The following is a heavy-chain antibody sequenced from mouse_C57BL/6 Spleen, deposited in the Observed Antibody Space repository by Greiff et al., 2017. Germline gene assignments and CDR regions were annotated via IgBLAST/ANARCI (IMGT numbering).Heavy chain of an antibody. D-gene: IGHD2-3*01. CDR3: ARGGYDGYYVDY. CDR2: IYPGDGDT. CDR1: GYAFSSSW. V-gene: IGHV1-82*01. Sequence: VQLQQSGPELVKPGASVKISCKASGYAFSSSWMNWVKQRPGKGLEWIGRIYPGDGDTNYNGKFKGKATLTADKSSSTAYMQLSSLTSEDSAVYFCARGGYDGYYVDYWGQGTTLTVSS. J-gene: IGHJ2*01.